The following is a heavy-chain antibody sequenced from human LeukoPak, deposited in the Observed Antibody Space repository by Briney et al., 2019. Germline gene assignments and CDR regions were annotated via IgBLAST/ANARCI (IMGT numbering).Heavy chain of an antibody. CDR1: GFTFGDYA. V-gene: IGHV3-49*03. Sequence: PGGSLRLSCTASGFTFGDYAMSWFRQAPGKGLEWVGFIRSKAYGGTTEYAASVKGRFTISRDDSKSIAYLQMNSLKTEDTAVYYCTRDKERFVNYYYYYMDVWGKGTTVTVSS. D-gene: IGHD3-16*01. CDR3: TRDKERFVNYYYYYMDV. CDR2: IRSKAYGGTT. J-gene: IGHJ6*03.